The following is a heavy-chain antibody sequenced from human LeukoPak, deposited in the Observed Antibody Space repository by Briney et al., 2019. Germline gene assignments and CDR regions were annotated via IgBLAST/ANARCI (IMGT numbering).Heavy chain of an antibody. CDR3: ARGDYYGSRIDY. CDR1: GGSISSYY. CDR2: IYYSGST. J-gene: IGHJ4*02. V-gene: IGHV4-59*12. D-gene: IGHD3-10*01. Sequence: SETLPLTCTVSGGSISSYYWSWIRQPPGKGLEWIGYIYYSGSTNYNPSLKSRVTISVDTSKNQFSLKLSSVTAADTAVYYCARGDYYGSRIDYWGQGTLVTVSS.